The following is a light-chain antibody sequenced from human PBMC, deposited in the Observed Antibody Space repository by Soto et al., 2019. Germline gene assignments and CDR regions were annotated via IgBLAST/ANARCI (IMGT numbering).Light chain of an antibody. CDR1: QSVLYSSNNQNY. Sequence: DIVMNQSPDSLAVSLGERATINCKSSQSVLYSSNNQNYLTWYQQKPGQPPKLLIYWASTRESGVPDRFSGSGSGTDFSLTISSLQAEDVAVYYCQQYYNLPYTFGQGTKLEIK. CDR2: WAS. CDR3: QQYYNLPYT. V-gene: IGKV4-1*01. J-gene: IGKJ2*01.